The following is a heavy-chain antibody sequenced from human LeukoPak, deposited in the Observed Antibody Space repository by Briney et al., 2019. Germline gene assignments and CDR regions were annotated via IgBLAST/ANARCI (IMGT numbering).Heavy chain of an antibody. D-gene: IGHD3-10*01. CDR3: ARDTITRGLDY. V-gene: IGHV4-4*07. CDR2: IYPSSFT. Sequence: PSETLSLTCTVSGGFMNTYYWTWIRQPAGKGLQWIGYIYPSSFTNYNPSLESRVTMSVDTSKNQFSLKLTSVTAADTAVYFCARDTITRGLDYWGQGTLVTVSS. CDR1: GGFMNTYY. J-gene: IGHJ4*02.